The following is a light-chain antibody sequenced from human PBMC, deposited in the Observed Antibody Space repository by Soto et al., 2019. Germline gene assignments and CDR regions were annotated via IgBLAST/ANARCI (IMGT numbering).Light chain of an antibody. Sequence: DVPMTQSPSSLSAFVGDRVTITCRASQGIAPYLAWFQQKPGKVPKLLIYATSTLQSGVPSRFSGSGSGTDFNLTINSLQPEDVGTYYCQKYNSAPLTFGGGTKVEIK. J-gene: IGKJ4*01. CDR3: QKYNSAPLT. V-gene: IGKV1-27*01. CDR2: ATS. CDR1: QGIAPY.